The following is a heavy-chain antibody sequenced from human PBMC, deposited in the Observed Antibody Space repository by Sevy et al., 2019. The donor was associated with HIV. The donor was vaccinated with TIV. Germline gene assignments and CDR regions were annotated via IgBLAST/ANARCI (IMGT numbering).Heavy chain of an antibody. D-gene: IGHD4-17*01. J-gene: IGHJ4*02. CDR3: ARGRDYGNFDY. V-gene: IGHV3-33*01. CDR1: GFNFSIYG. Sequence: GGSLRLSCAASGFNFSIYGMHWVRQAPGKGLVWVALVWYDGSNKYYVDSVKGRFTIFRDNSKNTVYLQMNSLRAEDTAVYYCARGRDYGNFDYWGQGTLVTVSS. CDR2: VWYDGSNK.